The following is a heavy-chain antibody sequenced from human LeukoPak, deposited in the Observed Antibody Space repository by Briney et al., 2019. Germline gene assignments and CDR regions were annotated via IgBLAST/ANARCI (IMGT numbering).Heavy chain of an antibody. J-gene: IGHJ4*02. CDR2: IYYSGST. CDR3: ARRYCSGGSCYSSLDY. D-gene: IGHD2-15*01. V-gene: IGHV4-59*08. Sequence: SETLSLTCTVPGGSISSYYWSWIRQPPGKGLEWIGHIYYSGSTNYNPSLKSRVTISVDTSKNQFSLKLSSATAADTAVYYCARRYCSGGSCYSSLDYWGQGSLVTVSS. CDR1: GGSISSYY.